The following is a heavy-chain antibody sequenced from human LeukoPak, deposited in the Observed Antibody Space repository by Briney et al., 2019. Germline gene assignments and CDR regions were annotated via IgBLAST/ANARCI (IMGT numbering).Heavy chain of an antibody. CDR2: IYYSGRT. J-gene: IGHJ6*02. V-gene: IGHV4-59*01. Sequence: SETLSLTCTVSGGSISSYYWSWIRQPPGKGLEWIGYIYYSGRTNYNPSLKSRVTISVDTSKNQFSLKLSSVTAADTAVYYCARVPYYYDSSGYYSDPYYHYGMDVWGQGT. CDR1: GGSISSYY. CDR3: ARVPYYYDSSGYYSDPYYHYGMDV. D-gene: IGHD3-22*01.